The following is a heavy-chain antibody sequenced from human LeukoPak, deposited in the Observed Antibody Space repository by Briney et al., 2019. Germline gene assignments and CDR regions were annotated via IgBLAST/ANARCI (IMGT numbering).Heavy chain of an antibody. Sequence: PSETLSLTCRVSLYSISIGYYWGWIRQSPGKGLECIGSIYHSGTTYYNPSLKTRVAISVDVSKNQFSMRLSSVPAADTAVYYREKEGSHSSRDPFLPFDPWGQGTLVIVSS. CDR3: EKEGSHSSRDPFLPFDP. J-gene: IGHJ5*02. V-gene: IGHV4-38-2*02. D-gene: IGHD6-6*01. CDR2: IYHSGTT. CDR1: LYSISIGYY.